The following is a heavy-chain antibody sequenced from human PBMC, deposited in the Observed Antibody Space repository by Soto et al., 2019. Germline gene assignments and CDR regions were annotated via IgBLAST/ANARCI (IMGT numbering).Heavy chain of an antibody. Sequence: SVKVSCKASGFTFTSSAVQWVRQARGQRLEWIGWIVVGSGNTNYAQKFQERVTITRDMSTSTAYMELSSLRSEDTAVYYCAAPNYSDRSGPSPHHIWGQGTMVTVSS. J-gene: IGHJ3*02. V-gene: IGHV1-58*01. CDR2: IVVGSGNT. CDR1: GFTFTSSA. CDR3: AAPNYSDRSGPSPHHI. D-gene: IGHD3-22*01.